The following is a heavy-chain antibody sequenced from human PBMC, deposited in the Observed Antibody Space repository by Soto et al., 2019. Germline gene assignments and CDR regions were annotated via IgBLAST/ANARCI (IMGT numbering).Heavy chain of an antibody. J-gene: IGHJ6*02. D-gene: IGHD6-13*01. V-gene: IGHV3-23*01. Sequence: GWSLRLSCAASGFTFISYAMSWVRQAPGKGLEWVSAISGSGGSTYYADSVKGRFTISRDNSKNTLYLQMNSLRAEDTAVYYCAKDRVAAAGTGHKYGMDVWGQGTTVTVSS. CDR1: GFTFISYA. CDR3: AKDRVAAAGTGHKYGMDV. CDR2: ISGSGGST.